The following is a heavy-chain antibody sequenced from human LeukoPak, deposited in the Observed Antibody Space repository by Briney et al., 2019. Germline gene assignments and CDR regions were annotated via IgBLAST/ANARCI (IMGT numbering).Heavy chain of an antibody. Sequence: GGSLRLSCAASGFTFSSYSMNWVRQAPGKGLEWVSSISSSSSYIYYADSVKGRFTIPRDNAKNSLYLQINSLRDEDTAVYYCAAERRGSSYYDGKEASDHWGQGTLVAVSS. CDR2: ISSSSSYI. CDR1: GFTFSSYS. V-gene: IGHV3-21*01. CDR3: AAERRGSSYYDGKEASDH. J-gene: IGHJ4*02. D-gene: IGHD4-23*01.